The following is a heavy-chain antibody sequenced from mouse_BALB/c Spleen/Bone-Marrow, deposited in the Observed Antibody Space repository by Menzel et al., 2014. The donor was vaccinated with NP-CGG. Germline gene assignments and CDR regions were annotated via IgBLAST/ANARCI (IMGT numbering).Heavy chain of an antibody. D-gene: IGHD2-12*01. J-gene: IGHJ4*01. CDR3: TRSRRAMDH. Sequence: LVESGAELVKPGASVKLSCKASGYTFTSYYMCWAKQRPGQGLEWIGEINPSNGGTNFNEKFKSKATLTVDKSSSTAYMSLSSLTSEDSAVYYCTRSRRAMDHWGQGTSVTVSS. V-gene: IGHV1S81*02. CDR1: GYTFTSYY. CDR2: INPSNGGT.